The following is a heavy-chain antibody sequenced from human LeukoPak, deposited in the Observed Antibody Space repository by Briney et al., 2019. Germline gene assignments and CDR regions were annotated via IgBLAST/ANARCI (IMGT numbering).Heavy chain of an antibody. CDR3: ARGVGGYDYAPLDY. J-gene: IGHJ4*02. V-gene: IGHV1-69*06. D-gene: IGHD5-12*01. CDR1: GGTFTSYA. CDR2: IIPIFGTA. Sequence: GASVKVSCKSSGGTFTSYAISWVRQAPGQGLEWMGTIIPIFGTANYAQKFQGRVTITADKSTSTAYMELSSLRSEDTAVYYCARGVGGYDYAPLDYWGQGSLVTVSS.